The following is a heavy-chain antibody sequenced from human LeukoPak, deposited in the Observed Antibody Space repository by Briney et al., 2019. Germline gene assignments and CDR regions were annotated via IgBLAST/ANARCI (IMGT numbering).Heavy chain of an antibody. J-gene: IGHJ4*02. CDR3: ARGSPPRYCSGGSCYAFDY. CDR2: ISAYNGNT. CDR1: GYTFTSYG. Sequence: ASVKVSCKASGYTFTSYGISWVRQAPGQGLEWMGWISAYNGNTNYAQKFQGRVTMTRDTSISTAYMELSRLRSDDTAVYYCARGSPPRYCSGGSCYAFDYWGQGTLVTVSS. V-gene: IGHV1-18*01. D-gene: IGHD2-15*01.